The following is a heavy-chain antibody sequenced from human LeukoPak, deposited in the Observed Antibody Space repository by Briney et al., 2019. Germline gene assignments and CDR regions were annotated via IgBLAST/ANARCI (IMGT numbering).Heavy chain of an antibody. CDR1: GGSISSYY. CDR2: INHSGST. Sequence: SETLSLTCTVSGGSISSYYWSWIRQPPGKGLEWIGEINHSGSTNYNPSLKSRVTISVDTSKNQFSLKLSSVTAADTAVYYCARGQSSWGYYFDYWGQGTLVTVSS. D-gene: IGHD6-13*01. V-gene: IGHV4-34*01. J-gene: IGHJ4*02. CDR3: ARGQSSWGYYFDY.